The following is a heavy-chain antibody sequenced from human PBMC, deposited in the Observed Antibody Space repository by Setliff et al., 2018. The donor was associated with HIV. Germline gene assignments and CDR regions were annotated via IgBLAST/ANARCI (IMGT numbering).Heavy chain of an antibody. V-gene: IGHV4-4*02. CDR3: ARDTNYGDNIWAFDM. D-gene: IGHD4-17*01. Sequence: KSSETLSLTCAVSGDSISSSNWWNWVRQPPGKGLEWIGEIHHGGTTNYNPSLKSRLSILLDKSNNQLSLKVTSVTAADTAVYYCARDTNYGDNIWAFDMWGQGTKVTVSS. CDR1: GDSISSSNW. CDR2: IHHGGTT. J-gene: IGHJ3*02.